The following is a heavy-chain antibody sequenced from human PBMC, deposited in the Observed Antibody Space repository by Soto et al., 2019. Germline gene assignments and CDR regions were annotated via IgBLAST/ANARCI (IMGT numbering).Heavy chain of an antibody. V-gene: IGHV3-20*04. CDR2: INWNGGST. J-gene: IGHJ4*02. D-gene: IGHD3-10*01. CDR3: ARGYYGSGSYSWVY. CDR1: GFTFDDYG. Sequence: GGSLSLSCASSGFTFDDYGMSWVRQAPGKGLERDTGINWNGGSTGYADSVKGRFTISRDNAKNSLYLQMNSLRAEDTALYYCARGYYGSGSYSWVYWGQGTLVTVSS.